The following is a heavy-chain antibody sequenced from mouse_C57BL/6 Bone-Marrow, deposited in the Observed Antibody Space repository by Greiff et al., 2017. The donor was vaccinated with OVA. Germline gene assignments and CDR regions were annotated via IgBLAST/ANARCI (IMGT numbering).Heavy chain of an antibody. CDR1: GFTFSDAW. J-gene: IGHJ1*03. V-gene: IGHV6-6*01. CDR2: IRNKANNHAT. CDR3: TRRGWYFYV. Sequence: EVKLEASGGGLVHPGGSLKLSCAASGFTFSDAWMDWVRQSPEKGLEWVAEIRNKANNHATYYAESVKGRFTISRDDSTRSVYHQKNSLRAEDTGIYNSTRRGWYFYVWGTGTPVTASP.